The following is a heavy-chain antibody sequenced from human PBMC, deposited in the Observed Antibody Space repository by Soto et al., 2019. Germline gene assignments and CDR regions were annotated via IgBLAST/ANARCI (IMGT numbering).Heavy chain of an antibody. V-gene: IGHV4-59*01. CDR1: GGSISSYY. CDR3: ARVGDTWGRDYYYYYGMDV. J-gene: IGHJ6*02. D-gene: IGHD3-10*01. Sequence: SETLSLTCTVSGGSISSYYWSWIRQPPGKGLEWIGYIYYSGSTNYNPSLKSRVTISVDTSKNQFSLKLSSVTAADTAVYYCARVGDTWGRDYYYYYGMDVWGQGTTVTVS. CDR2: IYYSGST.